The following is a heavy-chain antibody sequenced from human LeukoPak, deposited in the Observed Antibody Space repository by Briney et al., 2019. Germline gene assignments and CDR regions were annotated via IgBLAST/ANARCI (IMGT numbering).Heavy chain of an antibody. CDR1: GFTVTDNY. CDR3: ARTNPVYGDYDY. D-gene: IGHD4-17*01. V-gene: IGHV3-53*01. J-gene: IGHJ4*02. CDR2: IYPDGRT. Sequence: GGSLRLSCAVSGFTVTDNYMSWVRQAPGKGLQWVSAIYPDGRTYYADSVKGRFTISRDISRNTLLLQMNNLRADGTAVHYCARTNPVYGDYDYWGQGTLVTVSS.